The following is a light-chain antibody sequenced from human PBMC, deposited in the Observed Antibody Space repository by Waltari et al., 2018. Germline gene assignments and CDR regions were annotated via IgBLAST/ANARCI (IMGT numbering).Light chain of an antibody. J-gene: IGLJ3*02. CDR3: CSYVGSIWV. CDR1: SSHVGSYNL. Sequence: QSALPQPASVSRSPRQSITIPCTGTSSHVGSYNLLSWYKQQPGKVAKLMIYEVTKRPSGVSNRFSGSKSGNTASLTISGLQDEDEADYYCCSYVGSIWVFGGGTKVTVL. V-gene: IGLV2-23*02. CDR2: EVT.